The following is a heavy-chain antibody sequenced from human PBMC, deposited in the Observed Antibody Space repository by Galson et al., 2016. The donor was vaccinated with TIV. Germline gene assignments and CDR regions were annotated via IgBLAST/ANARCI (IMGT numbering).Heavy chain of an antibody. CDR1: GYNFIANY. Sequence: SVKVSCKASGYNFIANYIHWVRQVPGQGLEWVGWINPDSGSTSLARWLKGRAILSRDTSINPAFMERTGLTFDDTATYYCAMVTRGGSGFGFWGQGALVTVSS. J-gene: IGHJ4*02. CDR2: INPDSGST. CDR3: AMVTRGGSGFGF. D-gene: IGHD2-21*02. V-gene: IGHV1-2*07.